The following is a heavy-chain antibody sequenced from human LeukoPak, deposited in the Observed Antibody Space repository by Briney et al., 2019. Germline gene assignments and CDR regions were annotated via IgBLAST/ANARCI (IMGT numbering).Heavy chain of an antibody. CDR2: IYHSGST. J-gene: IGHJ6*03. D-gene: IGHD3-22*01. V-gene: IGHV4-38-2*02. Sequence: PSETLSLTCTVSGYSISSGYYWGWIRQPPGTGLEWIGSIYHSGSTYHNPSLKSRVTISVDTSKNQFSLKLSSVTAADTAVYYCARGQHRYVVMDYYMDVWGKGTTVTVSS. CDR3: ARGQHRYVVMDYYMDV. CDR1: GYSISSGYY.